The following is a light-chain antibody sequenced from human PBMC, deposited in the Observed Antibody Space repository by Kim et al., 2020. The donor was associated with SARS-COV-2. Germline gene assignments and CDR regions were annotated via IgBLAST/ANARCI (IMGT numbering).Light chain of an antibody. Sequence: QPVLTQSPSASASLGVSVNLTCTLSSGHSRNGVAWHQHQPGKGPRYLMKINSDGSHYRGDGIPDRFSVSRSGAERYLIISSLQSEDEADYYCQTWGPGFVLFGGGTQLTVL. CDR1: SGHSRNG. CDR3: QTWGPGFVL. V-gene: IGLV4-69*01. J-gene: IGLJ3*02. CDR2: INSDGSH.